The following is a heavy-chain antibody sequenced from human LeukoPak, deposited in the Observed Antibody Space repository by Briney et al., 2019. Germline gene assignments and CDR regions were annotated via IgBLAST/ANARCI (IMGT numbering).Heavy chain of an antibody. V-gene: IGHV3-30*03. D-gene: IGHD3-3*01. CDR2: ISYDGSNK. CDR1: GFTFSSYG. J-gene: IGHJ4*02. CDR3: ARGSTISSSFYFDN. Sequence: PGGSLRLSRAASGFTFSSYGMHWVRQAPGKGLEWVAVISYDGSNKYYADSVKGRFTISRDNSKNTLLLQMNSLRAEDTAVYYCARGSTISSSFYFDNRGQGTLVTVSS.